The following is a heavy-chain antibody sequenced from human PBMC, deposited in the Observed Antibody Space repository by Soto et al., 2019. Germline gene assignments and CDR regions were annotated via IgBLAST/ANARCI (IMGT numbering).Heavy chain of an antibody. CDR2: IYYSGST. CDR1: GGSVSSGSYY. D-gene: IGHD5-18*01. V-gene: IGHV4-61*01. CDR3: ASPLYSYGPMDV. J-gene: IGHJ6*02. Sequence: QVQLQESGPGLVKPSETLSLTCTVSGGSVSSGSYYWSWIRQPPGKGLEWIGYIYYSGSTNYNPSLTRRLTISVHTSKHQFSLKLSSVTAADTAVYYCASPLYSYGPMDVWGQGTTVTVSS.